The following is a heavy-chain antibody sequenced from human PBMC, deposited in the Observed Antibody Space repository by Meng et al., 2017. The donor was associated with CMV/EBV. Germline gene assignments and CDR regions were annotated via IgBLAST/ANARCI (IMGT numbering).Heavy chain of an antibody. D-gene: IGHD7-27*01. CDR1: SYA. CDR3: AKDRFPTSPTGDFIKPLVDY. J-gene: IGHJ4*02. Sequence: SYAMSWVRQAPGKGLEWVSAISGSGGSTYYADSVKGRFTISRDNSKNTLYLQMNSLRAEDTAVYYCAKDRFPTSPTGDFIKPLVDYWGQGTLVTVSS. V-gene: IGHV3-23*01. CDR2: ISGSGGST.